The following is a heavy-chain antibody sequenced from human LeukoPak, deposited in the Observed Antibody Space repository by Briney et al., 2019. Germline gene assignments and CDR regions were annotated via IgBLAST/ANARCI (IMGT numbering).Heavy chain of an antibody. CDR1: GFTFSSYA. J-gene: IGHJ4*02. Sequence: PGGSLRLSCAASGFTFSSYAMRWVRQAPGKGLEWVSTISGSGGSTYYADSVKGRFTISRDNSKNTLYLQMNSLRAEDTAVYYCAKGPLHRAVADYFDYWGQGTLVTVSS. CDR3: AKGPLHRAVADYFDY. V-gene: IGHV3-23*01. CDR2: ISGSGGST. D-gene: IGHD6-19*01.